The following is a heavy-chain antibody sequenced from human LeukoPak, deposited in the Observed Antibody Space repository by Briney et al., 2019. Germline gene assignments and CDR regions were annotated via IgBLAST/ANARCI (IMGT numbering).Heavy chain of an antibody. V-gene: IGHV3-21*01. J-gene: IGHJ6*04. CDR1: GFTFNNYN. Sequence: GGSLRLSCAASGFTFNNYNMNWVRQAPGKALEWVSSITSSGTYIFYADSVKGRFTISRDNAKNSLYLQMNSLGPEDTAVYYCAELGITMIGGVWGKGTTVTISS. D-gene: IGHD3-10*02. CDR2: ITSSGTYI. CDR3: AELGITMIGGV.